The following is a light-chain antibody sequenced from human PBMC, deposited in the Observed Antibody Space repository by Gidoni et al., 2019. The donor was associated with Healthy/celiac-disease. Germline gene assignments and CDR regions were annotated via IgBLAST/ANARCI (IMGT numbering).Light chain of an antibody. V-gene: IGKV3-11*01. CDR3: QQRSNWPPALT. CDR1: QSVSSY. J-gene: IGKJ4*01. Sequence: DIVLTQSPATLSLSPGEIATLSCRASQSVSSYLAWYQQKPGQAPRLLIYDASNRATGIPARFSGSVSGTDFTLTISSLEPEDFAVYYCQQRSNWPPALTFGGGTKVEIK. CDR2: DAS.